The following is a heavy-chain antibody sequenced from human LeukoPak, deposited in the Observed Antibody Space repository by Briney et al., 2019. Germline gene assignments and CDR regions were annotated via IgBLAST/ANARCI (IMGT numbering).Heavy chain of an antibody. CDR1: GGSISSSSYY. J-gene: IGHJ4*02. V-gene: IGHV4-39*07. CDR3: ARDSRMTTVTTPFDY. Sequence: SGTLSLTCAVSGGSISSSSYYWGWIRQPPGKGLEWIGSIYYSGSTYYNPSLKSRVTISVDTSKNQFSLKLSSVTAADTAVYYCARDSRMTTVTTPFDYWGQGTLVTVSS. CDR2: IYYSGST. D-gene: IGHD4-17*01.